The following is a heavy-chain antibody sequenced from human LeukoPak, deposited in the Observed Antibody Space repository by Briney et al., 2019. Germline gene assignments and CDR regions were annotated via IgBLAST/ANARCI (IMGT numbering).Heavy chain of an antibody. Sequence: SETLSLTCAAYGGSFSGYYWSWIRQPPGKGLEWIAEINHSGSTNYNPSLKSRVTISVDTSKNQFSLKLSSVTAADTAVYYCARRYYYDSSGLYYFDYWGQGTLVTVSS. V-gene: IGHV4-34*01. J-gene: IGHJ4*02. CDR1: GGSFSGYY. D-gene: IGHD3-22*01. CDR3: ARRYYYDSSGLYYFDY. CDR2: INHSGST.